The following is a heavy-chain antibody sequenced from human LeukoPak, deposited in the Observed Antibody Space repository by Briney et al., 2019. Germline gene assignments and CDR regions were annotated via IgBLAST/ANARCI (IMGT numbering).Heavy chain of an antibody. CDR2: IYYSGST. CDR3: ARHDSGSYPLDY. CDR1: GGSISSYY. J-gene: IGHJ4*02. Sequence: PSETLSLTCTVSGGSISSYYWSWIRQPPGKGLEWIGYIYYSGSTNYNPSLKSRVTISVDTSKNQFSLKLSSVTAADTAVYYCARHDSGSYPLDYWGQGVLVTVSS. D-gene: IGHD1-26*01. V-gene: IGHV4-59*08.